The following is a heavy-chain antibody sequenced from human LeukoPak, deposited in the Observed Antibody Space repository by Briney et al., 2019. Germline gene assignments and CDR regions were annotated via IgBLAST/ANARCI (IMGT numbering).Heavy chain of an antibody. J-gene: IGHJ4*02. CDR2: IYYSGSI. CDR3: ARENPSGYYNRPIDY. V-gene: IGHV4-59*13. CDR1: GASISSYY. Sequence: KPSETLSLTCTVSGASISSYYWSWIRQPPGRGLEGLGVIYYSGSIKYNPSLKSRVTMSVDTSKNQFSLKLSSVTAADTAIYYCARENPSGYYNRPIDYWGQGTLVTVSS. D-gene: IGHD3-22*01.